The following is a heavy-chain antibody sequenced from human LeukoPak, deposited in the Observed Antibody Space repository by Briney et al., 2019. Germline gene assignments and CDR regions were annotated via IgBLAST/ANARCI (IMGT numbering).Heavy chain of an antibody. CDR2: ISYDGSNK. Sequence: PGRSLRLSCAASGFTFSRYAMHWVRQAPGKGLEWLAVISYDGSNKYYADSVKGRFTISRDNAKNSLYLQMNSLRAEDTALYHCARVGDDYYYYMDVWGKGTTVTISS. CDR1: GFTFSRYA. V-gene: IGHV3-30*04. J-gene: IGHJ6*03. D-gene: IGHD2-21*01. CDR3: ARVGDDYYYYMDV.